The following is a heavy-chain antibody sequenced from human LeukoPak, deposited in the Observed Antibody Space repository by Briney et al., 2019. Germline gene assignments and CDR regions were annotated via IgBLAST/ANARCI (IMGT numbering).Heavy chain of an antibody. CDR2: IYYSGST. Sequence: SETLSLTCSVSGGSISSRSYYWGWIRQPPGKGLEWIGSIYYSGSTYYNPSLKSRVTISVDTSKNQFSLKMRSVTAADTAVYYCARDEGYGDYEDPSNSHWFDPWGQGKLVTVSS. CDR3: ARDEGYGDYEDPSNSHWFDP. D-gene: IGHD4-17*01. CDR1: GGSISSRSYY. V-gene: IGHV4-39*07. J-gene: IGHJ5*02.